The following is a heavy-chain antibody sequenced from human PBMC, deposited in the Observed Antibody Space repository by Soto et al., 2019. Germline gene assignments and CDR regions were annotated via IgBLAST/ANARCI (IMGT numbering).Heavy chain of an antibody. J-gene: IGHJ4*02. CDR2: IHHSGKS. D-gene: IGHD6-19*01. Sequence: PSETKSLTYTVSGFYLSSYYLNLLRQHPGKELECIGCIHHSGKSNYSPSLRSRVTMSVDTSKNQFSLKLNSMTAADTAIYYCARVGGSGWNFDSWGQGILVTVSS. V-gene: IGHV4-59*01. CDR1: GFYLSSYY. CDR3: ARVGGSGWNFDS.